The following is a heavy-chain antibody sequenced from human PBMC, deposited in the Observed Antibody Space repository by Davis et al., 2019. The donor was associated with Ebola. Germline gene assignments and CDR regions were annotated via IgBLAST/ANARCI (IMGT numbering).Heavy chain of an antibody. CDR2: INHSGST. CDR1: GGSISSYY. CDR3: ARRRSYFDY. V-gene: IGHV4-34*01. Sequence: SETLSLTCTVSGGSISSYYWSWIRQPPGKGLEWIGEINHSGSTNYNPSLKSRVTISVDTSKNQFSLKLSSVTAADTAVYYCARRRSYFDYWGQGTLVTVSS. J-gene: IGHJ4*02.